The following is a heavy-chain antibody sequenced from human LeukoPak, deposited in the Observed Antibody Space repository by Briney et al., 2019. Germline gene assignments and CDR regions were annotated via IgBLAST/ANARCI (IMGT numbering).Heavy chain of an antibody. CDR3: AKGTKAGTGSWFDP. D-gene: IGHD3-10*01. J-gene: IGHJ5*02. Sequence: GGSPRLSCAASGFTFDDYAMHWVRQAPGKGLEWVSGISWNSGSIGYADSVKGRFTISRDNAKNSLYLQMNSLRAEDMALYYCAKGTKAGTGSWFDPWGQGTLVTVSS. CDR1: GFTFDDYA. V-gene: IGHV3-9*03. CDR2: ISWNSGSI.